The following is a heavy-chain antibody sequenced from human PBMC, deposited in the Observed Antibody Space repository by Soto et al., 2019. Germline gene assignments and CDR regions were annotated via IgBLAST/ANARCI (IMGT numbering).Heavy chain of an antibody. J-gene: IGHJ4*02. V-gene: IGHV4-31*03. CDR1: GHSLSSGGYY. CDR3: ARDWGSSGWPN. Sequence: SETLSLTCTVSGHSLSSGGYYWSWIRQHPGKGLEWVGYIYFTGTTLYNPSLKRRLAISVDTSKNQFSLKLTSATAADTAVYYCARDWGSSGWPNWGQGVLVTV. D-gene: IGHD6-19*01. CDR2: IYFTGTT.